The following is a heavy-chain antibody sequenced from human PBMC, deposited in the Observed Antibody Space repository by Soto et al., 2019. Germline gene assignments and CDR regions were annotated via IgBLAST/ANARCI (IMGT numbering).Heavy chain of an antibody. Sequence: PGGSLRLSCAASGFTLSSYWMSWVRQAPGKGLEWVANIKQDGSEKYYVDSVKGRFTISRDNAKNSLYLQMNSLRAEDTAVYYCARERLDYDFWSGYYTYYYYGMDVWGQGTTVTVSS. V-gene: IGHV3-7*01. CDR1: GFTLSSYW. J-gene: IGHJ6*02. CDR3: ARERLDYDFWSGYYTYYYYGMDV. CDR2: IKQDGSEK. D-gene: IGHD3-3*01.